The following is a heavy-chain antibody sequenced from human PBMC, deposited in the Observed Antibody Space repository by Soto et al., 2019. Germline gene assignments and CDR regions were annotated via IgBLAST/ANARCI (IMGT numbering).Heavy chain of an antibody. CDR3: VRDDRWAFDF. J-gene: IGHJ3*01. CDR2: ISIGSGSI. V-gene: IGHV3-48*02. D-gene: IGHD3-22*01. CDR1: GFTFSNYA. Sequence: VHLVESGGGLVQPGGSLRVSCAASGFTFSNYAMNWVRQAPGKGLEWVSYISIGSGSIFYADSVKGRFTISRDDAKNLLYLQMNTLRDEDTAVYYCVRDDRWAFDFWGQGTMVTVSS.